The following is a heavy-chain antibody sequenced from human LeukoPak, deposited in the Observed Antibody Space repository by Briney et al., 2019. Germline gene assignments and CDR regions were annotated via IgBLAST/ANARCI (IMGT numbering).Heavy chain of an antibody. J-gene: IGHJ4*02. V-gene: IGHV4-39*01. Sequence: PSETLSLTCTVSDGSISNTGYYWGWIRQPPGKGLEWIGSMHYSGRANYDTSLKSRVTMSVDTSKNQFSLKLSSVTAADTAVYYCARRYSGYGYFDYWGQGPLVTVSS. CDR3: ARRYSGYGYFDY. CDR2: MHYSGRA. CDR1: DGSISNTGYY. D-gene: IGHD5-12*01.